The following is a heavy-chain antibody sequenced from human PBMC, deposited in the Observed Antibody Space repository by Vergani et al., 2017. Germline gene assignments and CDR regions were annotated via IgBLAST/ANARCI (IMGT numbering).Heavy chain of an antibody. CDR3: AKDGGGYCSGGTCYPED. CDR2: IRSDESRR. CDR1: GFTFNSYG. Sequence: VQLVESGGGLVQPGGSLRLSCAASGFTFNSYGMHWVRQAPGKGLEWVASIRSDESRRYYGDSMEGPFTISRDNSKNTLYLQMKSLRPEDTAVYYCAKDGGGYCSGGTCYPEDWGQGTLVIVSS. D-gene: IGHD2-15*01. V-gene: IGHV3-30*02. J-gene: IGHJ4*02.